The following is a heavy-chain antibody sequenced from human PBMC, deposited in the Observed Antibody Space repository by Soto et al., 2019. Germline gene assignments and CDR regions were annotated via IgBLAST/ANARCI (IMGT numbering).Heavy chain of an antibody. V-gene: IGHV1-2*04. D-gene: IGHD3-10*01. CDR2: INPNSGGT. Sequence: ASVKVSCKASGYTFTGYYMHWVRQAPGQGLEWMGWINPNSGGTNYAQKFQGWVTMTRDTSISTAYMELSRLRSDDTAVYYCARSHYYGSGSYYSNRYDPWGQGTLVTVSS. CDR1: GYTFTGYY. J-gene: IGHJ5*02. CDR3: ARSHYYGSGSYYSNRYDP.